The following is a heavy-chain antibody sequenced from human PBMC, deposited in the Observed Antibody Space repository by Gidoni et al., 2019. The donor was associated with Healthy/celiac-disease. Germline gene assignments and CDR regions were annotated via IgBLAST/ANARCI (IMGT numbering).Heavy chain of an antibody. CDR2: IKSKTDGGTT. Sequence: EVQLVESGGGLVKPGGSLRLSCAASGFTFSNAWRSWVRQAPGKGLEWVGRIKSKTDGGTTDYAAPVKGRFTISRDDSKNTLYLQMNSLKTEDTAVYYCTTGLMVRGPNWFDPWGQGTLVTVSS. CDR3: TTGLMVRGPNWFDP. CDR1: GFTFSNAW. J-gene: IGHJ5*02. D-gene: IGHD3-10*01. V-gene: IGHV3-15*01.